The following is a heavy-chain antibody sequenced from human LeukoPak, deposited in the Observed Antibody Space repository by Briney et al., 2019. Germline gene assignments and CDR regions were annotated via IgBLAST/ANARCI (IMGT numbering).Heavy chain of an antibody. CDR3: AKDLSDPVKYCSSTSCKYYYYYYGMDV. D-gene: IGHD2-2*01. CDR1: GFTFSSYG. Sequence: GGSLRLSCAASGFTFSSYGMHWVRQAPGKGLEWVAVISYDGSNKYYADSVKGRFTISRDNSKNTLYLQMNSLRAEDTAVYYCAKDLSDPVKYCSSTSCKYYYYYYGMDVWGQGTTVTVSS. J-gene: IGHJ6*02. V-gene: IGHV3-30*18. CDR2: ISYDGSNK.